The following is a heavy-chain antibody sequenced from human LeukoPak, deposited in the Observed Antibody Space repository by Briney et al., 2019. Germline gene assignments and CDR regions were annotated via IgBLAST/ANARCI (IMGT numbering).Heavy chain of an antibody. V-gene: IGHV3-74*01. J-gene: IGHJ4*01. CDR1: GFTFSNHW. D-gene: IGHD3-22*01. Sequence: PGGSLRLSCAASGFTFSNHWMHWVRQVPGKGLVWVSRSDGGGSSTSYADSVKGRFSIFRDNAKGTLYLQMNSLRVEDTAVYYCARGPGSSGGAYVGDYWGHGTLVTVSS. CDR2: SDGGGSST. CDR3: ARGPGSSGGAYVGDY.